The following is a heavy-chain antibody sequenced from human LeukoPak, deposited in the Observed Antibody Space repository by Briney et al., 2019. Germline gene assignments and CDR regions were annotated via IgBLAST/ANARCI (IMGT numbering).Heavy chain of an antibody. CDR2: INTDGRST. V-gene: IGHV3-74*01. Sequence: PGGSLRLSCAASGFTFSNYYMHWVRRAPGKGLVWVSRINTDGRSTDYADSVKGRFTISRDNAKNTLYLQMNSLRAEDTAVYYCTRDAGTAGAERLDYWDQGTLVTVSS. D-gene: IGHD2-21*02. CDR1: GFTFSNYY. CDR3: TRDAGTAGAERLDY. J-gene: IGHJ4*02.